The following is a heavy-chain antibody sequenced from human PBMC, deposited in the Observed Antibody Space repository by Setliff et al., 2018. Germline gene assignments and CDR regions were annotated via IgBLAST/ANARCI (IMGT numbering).Heavy chain of an antibody. CDR3: ARDRRIVGARHAFDI. D-gene: IGHD1-26*01. CDR2: MYNSGNT. V-gene: IGHV4-59*11. J-gene: IGHJ3*02. Sequence: SETLSLTCTVSGGSISHHYWSWIRQPPGKGLEWVGYMYNSGNTNYNPSLRRRVPISVDKSKNQFSLKLSSVTAADTAVYYCARDRRIVGARHAFDIWGQGTMVTVSS. CDR1: GGSISHHY.